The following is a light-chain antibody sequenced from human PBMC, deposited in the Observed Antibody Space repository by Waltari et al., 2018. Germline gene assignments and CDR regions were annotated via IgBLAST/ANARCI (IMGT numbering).Light chain of an antibody. CDR3: QQRSNGPLT. Sequence: DIVLTQSPATLSLSPGERATLSCRASQNLSSYFAWYQQKPGQPPRLLIYDASNRAAGSPARFSGTGSGTDFTLTISSLEPEDFVVYYCQQRSNGPLTFGGGTKVEI. CDR2: DAS. J-gene: IGKJ4*01. CDR1: QNLSSY. V-gene: IGKV3-11*01.